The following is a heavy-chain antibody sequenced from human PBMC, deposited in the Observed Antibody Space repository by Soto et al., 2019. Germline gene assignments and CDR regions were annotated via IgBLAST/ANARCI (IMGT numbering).Heavy chain of an antibody. V-gene: IGHV3-23*01. J-gene: IGHJ5*02. D-gene: IGHD3-16*02. CDR2: ISGSGGST. Sequence: PWGSLRLSCASSGFTFSSYAMSWVRQAPGKGLEWVSAISGSGGSTYYADSVKGRFTISRDNSKNTLYLQMNSLRAEDTAVYYCAKDPQHSDYIWGSYHRCFDPWGQGTLVTVSS. CDR1: GFTFSSYA. CDR3: AKDPQHSDYIWGSYHRCFDP.